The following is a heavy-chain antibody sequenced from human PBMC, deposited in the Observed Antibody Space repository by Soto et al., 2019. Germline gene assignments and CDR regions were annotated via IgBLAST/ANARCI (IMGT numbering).Heavy chain of an antibody. J-gene: IGHJ4*02. CDR1: GYTFTSYY. CDR2: INPSGGST. CDR3: ALVSMVRGVMRYLDY. V-gene: IGHV1-46*03. Sequence: ASVKGSCKASGYTFTSYYMHCGRQAPGQGLEWMGIINPSGGSTSYAQKFQGRVTMTRDTSTSTVYMELSSLRAEDTAVYYCALVSMVRGVMRYLDYWGKGTLVTVSS. D-gene: IGHD3-10*01.